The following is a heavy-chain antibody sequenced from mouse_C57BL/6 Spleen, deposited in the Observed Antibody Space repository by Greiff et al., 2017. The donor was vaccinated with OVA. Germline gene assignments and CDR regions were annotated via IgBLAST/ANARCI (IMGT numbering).Heavy chain of an antibody. V-gene: IGHV1-34*01. CDR1: GYTFTDYY. J-gene: IGHJ3*01. CDR2: IYPKNGGN. Sequence: EVQLQQSGPELVKPGASVKMSCKASGYTFTDYYMHWVKQSHGTSLEWIGYIYPKNGGNGYNQKFKGKATLTVDKSSSTAYMERRSLTSEDSAVYYCARNYDGAWFAYWGQGTLVTVSA. D-gene: IGHD1-1*01. CDR3: ARNYDGAWFAY.